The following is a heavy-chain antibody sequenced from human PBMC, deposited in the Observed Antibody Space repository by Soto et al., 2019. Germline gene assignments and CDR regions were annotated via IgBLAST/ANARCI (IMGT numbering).Heavy chain of an antibody. V-gene: IGHV3-7*05. J-gene: IGHJ6*02. Sequence: PGGSLRLSCAASGFTFSSYWMSWVRQAPGKGLEWVANIKQDGSEKYYVDSVKGRFTISRDNAKNSLYLQMNSLRAEDTAVYYCARDEGSSWTQDYYYYYGMDVWGQGTTVTVSS. CDR1: GFTFSSYW. CDR2: IKQDGSEK. CDR3: ARDEGSSWTQDYYYYYGMDV. D-gene: IGHD6-13*01.